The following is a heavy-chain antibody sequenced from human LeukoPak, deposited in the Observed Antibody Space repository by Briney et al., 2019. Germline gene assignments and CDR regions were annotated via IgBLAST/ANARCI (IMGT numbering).Heavy chain of an antibody. CDR2: IPYDGSNK. CDR3: VRGAYSSSWLNYDY. V-gene: IGHV3-30*04. D-gene: IGHD6-13*01. CDR1: GFTFSSYA. Sequence: GGSLRLSCAASGFTFSSYAMHWVRQAPGKGLEWVALIPYDGSNKYYADSVKGRFTVSRDNSKNTLYLQMNSLRAEDTAVYYCVRGAYSSSWLNYDYWGQGTLVTVSS. J-gene: IGHJ4*02.